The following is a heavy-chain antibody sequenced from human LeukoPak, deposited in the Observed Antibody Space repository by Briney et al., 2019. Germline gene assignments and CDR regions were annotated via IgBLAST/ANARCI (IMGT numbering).Heavy chain of an antibody. CDR1: GGSISSGDYY. V-gene: IGHV4-61*02. CDR3: ARGPPPDFDY. CDR2: IYTSGST. Sequence: TSSETLSLTCTVSGGSISSGDYYWSWIRQPPGKGLEWIGRIYTSGSTDYNPSLKSRVTMSVDTSKNQFSLKLSSVTAADTAVYYYARGPPPDFDYWGQGTLVTVST. J-gene: IGHJ4*02.